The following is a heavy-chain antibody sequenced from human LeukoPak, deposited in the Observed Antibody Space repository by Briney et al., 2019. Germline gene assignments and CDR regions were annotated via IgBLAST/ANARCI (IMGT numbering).Heavy chain of an antibody. V-gene: IGHV3-48*03. D-gene: IGHD6-19*01. CDR1: GFTFSSYE. J-gene: IGHJ4*02. CDR3: ARGKPWLLLDY. CDR2: ISSSGSTI. Sequence: GGSLRLSCAASGFTFSSYEMNWVRQAPGKGLEWVSYISSSGSTIYYADSVKGGFTISRDNAKNSLYLQMNSLTAEDTAVYYCARGKPWLLLDYWGQGTLVTVSS.